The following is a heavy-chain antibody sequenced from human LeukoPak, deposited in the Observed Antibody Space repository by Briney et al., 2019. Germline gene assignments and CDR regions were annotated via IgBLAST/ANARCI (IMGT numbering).Heavy chain of an antibody. CDR2: IYPADSDT. V-gene: IGHV5-51*01. CDR3: ARVVDVDTAVFHYYFDF. CDR1: GSSFNTYW. J-gene: IGHJ4*02. Sequence: GESLKISCQGSGSSFNTYWVGWGRQLAGKGEGGMGIIYPADSDTRYSSSFQGQVTISADKSINTVYLQWRTLKASDSAIYYCARVVDVDTAVFHYYFDFWGQGTLVTVSS. D-gene: IGHD5-18*01.